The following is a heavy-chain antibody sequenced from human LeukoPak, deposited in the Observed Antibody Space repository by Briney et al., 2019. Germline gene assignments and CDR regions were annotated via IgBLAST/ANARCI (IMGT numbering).Heavy chain of an antibody. CDR3: ARSGNQSNGSGRGGVAFDI. CDR1: GGSISSSSYY. Sequence: PSETLSLTCTVSGGSISSSSYYWGWIRQPPGKGLEWIGEIYHSGSTNYNPSLKSRVTISVDKSKNQFSLKLSSVTAADTAVYYCARSGNQSNGSGRGGVAFDIWGQGTMVTVSS. CDR2: IYHSGST. V-gene: IGHV4-39*07. J-gene: IGHJ3*02. D-gene: IGHD3-10*01.